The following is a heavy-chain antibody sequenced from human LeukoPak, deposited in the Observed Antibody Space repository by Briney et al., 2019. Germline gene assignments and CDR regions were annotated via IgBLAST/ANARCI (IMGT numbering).Heavy chain of an antibody. CDR2: ISAYNGNT. CDR3: ARDVGFSIYDFWSGYYRPLDY. Sequence: RASVKVSCKASGYTFTSYGISWVRQAPGQGLEWMGWISAYNGNTNYAQKLQGRVTMTTDTSTSTAYMELRSLRSDDTAVYYCARDVGFSIYDFWSGYYRPLDYWGQGTLVTVSS. V-gene: IGHV1-18*01. CDR1: GYTFTSYG. J-gene: IGHJ4*02. D-gene: IGHD3-3*01.